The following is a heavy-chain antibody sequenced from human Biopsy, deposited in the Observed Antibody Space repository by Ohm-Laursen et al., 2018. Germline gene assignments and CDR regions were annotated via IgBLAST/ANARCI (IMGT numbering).Heavy chain of an antibody. J-gene: IGHJ4*02. D-gene: IGHD3-22*01. V-gene: IGHV3-23*01. CDR3: AKASRNYYDSTGYYFDY. Sequence: SLRLSRAASGFTFSSYAMNWVRQAPGRGLEWVSGITGSGDGAYYADSMRGRFTIARDNSRNTLYLQMNSLRADDTAVYYCAKASRNYYDSTGYYFDYWGQGTLVTVSS. CDR1: GFTFSSYA. CDR2: ITGSGDGA.